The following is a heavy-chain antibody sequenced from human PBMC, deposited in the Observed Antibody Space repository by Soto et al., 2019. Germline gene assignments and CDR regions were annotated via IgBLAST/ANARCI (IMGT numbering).Heavy chain of an antibody. Sequence: GGSLRLSCAASGFTFKNYAMTWVRQAPGKGLEWVSSMTGSSGSTFYADSVKGRFTISRDNSKNTLFLQMSSLRAEDTAVYYCAKLGKSGTGWFDSWGQGTVVTVSS. D-gene: IGHD1-1*01. CDR3: AKLGKSGTGWFDS. CDR1: GFTFKNYA. CDR2: MTGSSGST. J-gene: IGHJ5*01. V-gene: IGHV3-23*01.